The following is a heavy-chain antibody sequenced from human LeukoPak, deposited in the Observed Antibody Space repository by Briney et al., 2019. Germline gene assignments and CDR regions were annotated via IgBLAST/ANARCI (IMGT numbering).Heavy chain of an antibody. J-gene: IGHJ4*02. Sequence: PGGSLRLSCAASGFTFSTYAMTWVRQAPGKGLEWVSAICGTLGCTYYADSVKGRFTISRDNSKNTLYLQMNSLRAEDTAVYYCARILRSALYSGSFIENFDYWGQGTLVTVSS. CDR3: ARILRSALYSGSFIENFDY. V-gene: IGHV3-23*01. CDR1: GFTFSTYA. D-gene: IGHD1-26*01. CDR2: ICGTLGCT.